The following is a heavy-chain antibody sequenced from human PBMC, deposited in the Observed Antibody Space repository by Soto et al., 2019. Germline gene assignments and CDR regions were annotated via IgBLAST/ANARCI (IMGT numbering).Heavy chain of an antibody. CDR2: IYYSGRT. Sequence: QVQLQESGPGLVKPSETLSLTCTVSGGSIRDYFWTWIRQPPGKGLEWIGYIYYSGRTNYNPSLKRRVPISVETSQNPFSLPLRSVTAGDTAVYYWARVGGDYFGDSGGFDYWGPGTLGTVSS. J-gene: IGHJ4*02. CDR3: ARVGGDYFGDSGGFDY. CDR1: GGSIRDYF. V-gene: IGHV4-59*01. D-gene: IGHD4-17*01.